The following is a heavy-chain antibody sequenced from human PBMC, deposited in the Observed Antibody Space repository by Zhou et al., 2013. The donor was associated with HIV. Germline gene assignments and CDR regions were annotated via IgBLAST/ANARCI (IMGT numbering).Heavy chain of an antibody. V-gene: IGHV1-8*01. CDR2: MDPKSGNT. J-gene: IGHJ6*02. Sequence: QVQLVQSGAEVKTPGASVKVSCKASGYTFTNYDINWVREATGQGLEWMGWMDPKSGNTGYAQKFQGRVTMTRNPSISTAYMELSRLISDDTAVYYCVRAYSSRYNDYYYYYGMDVWGQGTTVTVSS. CDR1: GYTFTNYD. D-gene: IGHD6-13*01. CDR3: VRAYSSRYNDYYYYYGMDV.